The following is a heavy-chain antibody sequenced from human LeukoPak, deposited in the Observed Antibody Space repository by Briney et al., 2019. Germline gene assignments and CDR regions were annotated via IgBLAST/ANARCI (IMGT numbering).Heavy chain of an antibody. CDR1: GFTFSSYG. CDR3: ARDSGRLAVAGSGVLDY. CDR2: ISHDGTNK. J-gene: IGHJ4*02. D-gene: IGHD6-19*01. V-gene: IGHV3-30*03. Sequence: GRSLRLSCAASGFTFSSYGVHWVRQAPGKGLGWVAIISHDGTNKYYGDSVKGRFTVSRDNSRNTLYLQMNSLRAEDTAVYYCARDSGRLAVAGSGVLDYWVQGTLVTVSS.